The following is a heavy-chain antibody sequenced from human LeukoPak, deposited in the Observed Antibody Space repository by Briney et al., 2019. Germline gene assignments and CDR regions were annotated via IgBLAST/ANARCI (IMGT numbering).Heavy chain of an antibody. CDR3: ARAQVGYNWFDP. D-gene: IGHD1-26*01. Sequence: PGGSLRLSCAASGFTFSRYSMNWVRQAPGKGLEWVSSISISSNYIYYTDSVKGRFTISKDNAKNSLYLQMDSLRAEDTAVYYCARAQVGYNWFDPWGQGTLVTVSS. CDR2: ISISSNYI. J-gene: IGHJ5*02. CDR1: GFTFSRYS. V-gene: IGHV3-21*01.